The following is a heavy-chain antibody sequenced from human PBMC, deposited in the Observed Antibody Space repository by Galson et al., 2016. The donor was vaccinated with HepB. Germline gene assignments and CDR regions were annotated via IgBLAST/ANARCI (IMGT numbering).Heavy chain of an antibody. D-gene: IGHD2-2*01. V-gene: IGHV3-66*02. CDR2: LYGIGTT. Sequence: SLRLSCAASGFSVTRNYMTWVRQAPGKGLEWVSVLYGIGTTYYADSVQGRFTISRDDDPNTLFLQMDRLRPEDTATYFCARGFCGGTSCYGGFYYGMDVWGKGTRVIVSS. CDR1: GFSVTRNY. J-gene: IGHJ6*04. CDR3: ARGFCGGTSCYGGFYYGMDV.